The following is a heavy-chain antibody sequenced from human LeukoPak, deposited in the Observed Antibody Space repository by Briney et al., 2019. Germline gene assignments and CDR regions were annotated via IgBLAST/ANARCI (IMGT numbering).Heavy chain of an antibody. CDR3: ARALVLRYFDWLSYYFDY. V-gene: IGHV3-23*01. J-gene: IGHJ4*02. CDR2: ISGSGGST. CDR1: GFTFSSYA. D-gene: IGHD3-9*01. Sequence: GSLRLSCAASGFTFSSYAMSWVRQAPGKWLEWVSAISGSGGSTYYADSVKGRFTISRDNSKNTLYLQMNSLRAEDTAVYYCARALVLRYFDWLSYYFDYWGQGTLVTVSS.